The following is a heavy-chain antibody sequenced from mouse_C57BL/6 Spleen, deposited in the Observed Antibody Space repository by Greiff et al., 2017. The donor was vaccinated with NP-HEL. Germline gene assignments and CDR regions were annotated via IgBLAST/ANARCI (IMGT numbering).Heavy chain of an antibody. J-gene: IGHJ3*01. D-gene: IGHD2-2*01. Sequence: QVQLQQPGAELVMPGASVKLSCKASGYTFTSYWMHWVKQRPGQGLEWIGEIDPSDSYTNYNQKFKGKSTLTVDKSSSTAYMQLSSLTSEDSAVYDCARGGYGFAYWGQGTLVTVSA. CDR2: IDPSDSYT. V-gene: IGHV1-69*01. CDR1: GYTFTSYW. CDR3: ARGGYGFAY.